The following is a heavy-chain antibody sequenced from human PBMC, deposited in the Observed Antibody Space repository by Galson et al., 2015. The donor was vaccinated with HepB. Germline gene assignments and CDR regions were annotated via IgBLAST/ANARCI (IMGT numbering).Heavy chain of an antibody. CDR2: IIPIFGTA. D-gene: IGHD3-3*01. Sequence: SVKVSCKASGGTFSSYAISWVRQAPGQGLEWMGGIIPIFGTANYAQKFQGRVTITADESTSTAYMELSSLRSEDTAVYYCARAGVYQGVYYYYYMDVWGKGTTVTVSS. V-gene: IGHV1-69*13. CDR1: GGTFSSYA. J-gene: IGHJ6*03. CDR3: ARAGVYQGVYYYYYMDV.